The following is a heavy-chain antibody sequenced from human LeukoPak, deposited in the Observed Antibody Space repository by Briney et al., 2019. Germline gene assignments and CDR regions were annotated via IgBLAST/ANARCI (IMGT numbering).Heavy chain of an antibody. D-gene: IGHD3-10*01. Sequence: ASVKVSCKVSGYTLTELSMHWVRQAPGKGLEWMGGFDSEDGETIYAQKFQGRVTMTEDTSTDTAYMELSSLRSEDTAVYYCATLYGQPLYFDYWGQGTLVTVSS. J-gene: IGHJ4*02. CDR1: GYTLTELS. V-gene: IGHV1-24*01. CDR3: ATLYGQPLYFDY. CDR2: FDSEDGET.